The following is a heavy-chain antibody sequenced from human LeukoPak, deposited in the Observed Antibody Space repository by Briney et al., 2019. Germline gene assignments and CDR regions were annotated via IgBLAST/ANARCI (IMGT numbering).Heavy chain of an antibody. J-gene: IGHJ2*01. CDR1: GASINSSSYY. V-gene: IGHV4-39*07. CDR3: ARIMDSSGYPGYWYFDL. Sequence: PSETLSLTCTVSGASINSSSYYWGWIRQPPGKGLEYIGSIYYSGSTYYNPSLKSRVTIPVDTSKNQFSLKLSSVTAADTAVYYCARIMDSSGYPGYWYFDLWGRGTLVTVSS. CDR2: IYYSGST. D-gene: IGHD3-22*01.